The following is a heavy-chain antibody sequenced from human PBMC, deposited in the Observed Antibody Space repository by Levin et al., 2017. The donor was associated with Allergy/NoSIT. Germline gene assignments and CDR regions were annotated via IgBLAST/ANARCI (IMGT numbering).Heavy chain of an antibody. J-gene: IGHJ3*02. CDR1: GFTFSDYY. Sequence: GGSLRLSCAASGFTFSDYYMNWVRQAPGKGLEWVSYINGDSSHINYADSVKGRFTISRDNARTSLYLQMDSLRAEDTAVYYCARELTCSGDSCLYPRPWAFDIWGQGTTVTVSS. V-gene: IGHV3-11*05. CDR2: INGDSSHI. D-gene: IGHD2-15*01. CDR3: ARELTCSGDSCLYPRPWAFDI.